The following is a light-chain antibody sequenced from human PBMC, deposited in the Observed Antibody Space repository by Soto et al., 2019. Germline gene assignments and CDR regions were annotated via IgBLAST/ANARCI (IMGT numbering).Light chain of an antibody. CDR1: SSDVGAYNY. Sequence: QSALTQPRSVSGSPGQSVTISCTGTSSDVGAYNYVSWYQQHPGKAPKVMSYDVSKRPSGVPDRFSGSKSGTTASLTISGLQADYEADYYCCAYAGSYHYGLGSGTKLTVL. J-gene: IGLJ1*01. CDR2: DVS. CDR3: CAYAGSYHYG. V-gene: IGLV2-11*01.